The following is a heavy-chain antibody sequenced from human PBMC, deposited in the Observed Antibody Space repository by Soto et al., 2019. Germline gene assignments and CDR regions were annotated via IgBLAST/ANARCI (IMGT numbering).Heavy chain of an antibody. D-gene: IGHD3-22*01. CDR2: ISVSGGST. V-gene: IGHV3-23*01. CDR1: GFTFSSYA. CDR3: EKDAASDYYPVDY. Sequence: PGGSLRLSCAASGFTFSSYAMSWFRQAPGKGLEWVSSISVSGGSTYYADSVKGRFTISRDNSKSTLFLHMNSLRAEATAVYYCEKDAASDYYPVDYWGQGTLVTVSS. J-gene: IGHJ4*02.